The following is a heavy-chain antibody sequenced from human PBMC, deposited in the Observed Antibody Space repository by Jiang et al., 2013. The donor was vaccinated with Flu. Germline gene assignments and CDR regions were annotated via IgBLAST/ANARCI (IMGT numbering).Heavy chain of an antibody. D-gene: IGHD3-16*01. CDR1: GFTFDDYA. J-gene: IGHJ4*02. CDR3: VKDKGRFLDY. CDR2: ISFNSGTL. Sequence: LLESGGGLVQPGRSLRLSCAASGFTFDDYAMHWVRLAPGKGLEWVSGISFNSGTLGYGDSVKGRFTISRDNAKNSLYLQMNSLRAEDTALYYCVKDKGRFLDYWGQGTLVTVSS. V-gene: IGHV3-9*01.